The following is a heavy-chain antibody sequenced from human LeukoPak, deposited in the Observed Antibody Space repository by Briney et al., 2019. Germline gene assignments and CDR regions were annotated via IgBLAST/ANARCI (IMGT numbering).Heavy chain of an antibody. CDR2: FDPEDGET. CDR3: ATGPVRFVGWPSSYYFDY. J-gene: IGHJ4*02. CDR1: GYTLTELS. D-gene: IGHD2-15*01. V-gene: IGHV1-24*01. Sequence: ASVKVPCKVSGYTLTELSMHWVRQAPGKGLEWMGGFDPEDGETIYAQKFQGRVTMTEDTSTDTAYMELSSLRSEDTAVYYCATGPVRFVGWPSSYYFDYWGQGTLVTVSS.